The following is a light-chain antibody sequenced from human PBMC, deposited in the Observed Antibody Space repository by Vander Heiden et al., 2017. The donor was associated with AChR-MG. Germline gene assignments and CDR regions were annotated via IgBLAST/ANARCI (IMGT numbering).Light chain of an antibody. CDR2: DVS. J-gene: IGLJ3*02. CDR3: CSYEGTNSLWV. CDR1: SSDVGAYNY. Sequence: QSALTQPRSVSGSPGQSVTISCTGTSSDVGAYNYISWYQHHPDKAPKLILYDVSERPSGVPGRFSGSKSGNTASLTISGLQGEDEADYYCCSYEGTNSLWVFGGGTKLTVL. V-gene: IGLV2-11*01.